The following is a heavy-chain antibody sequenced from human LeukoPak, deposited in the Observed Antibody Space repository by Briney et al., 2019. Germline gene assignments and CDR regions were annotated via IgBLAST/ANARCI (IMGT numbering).Heavy chain of an antibody. CDR2: INPNSGGT. D-gene: IGHD6-25*01. CDR1: GYTFTGYY. CDR3: AREPSSGWYFDY. Sequence: ASVKVSCKASGYTFTGYYMHWVRQAPGQGLEWMGRINPNSGGTNYAQKFQGRVTMTRDTSISTAYMELSRLRSDDTAVYYCAREPSSGWYFDYWGQGTLVTVSS. V-gene: IGHV1-2*06. J-gene: IGHJ4*02.